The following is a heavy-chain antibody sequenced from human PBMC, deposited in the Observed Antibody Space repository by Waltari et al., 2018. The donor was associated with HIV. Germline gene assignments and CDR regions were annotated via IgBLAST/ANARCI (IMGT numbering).Heavy chain of an antibody. Sequence: QVQLVESGGGVVQPGRSLRLSCAASGFTFSNYGIHWVRQGPGKGREGVGVIWYDGSFKYYANSVKGRFTISRDNSKNTLYLQMNSLTADDTAVYYCATLYYYDSREDAFDMWGQGTMVTVSS. D-gene: IGHD3-22*01. CDR2: IWYDGSFK. V-gene: IGHV3-33*01. CDR1: GFTFSNYG. CDR3: ATLYYYDSREDAFDM. J-gene: IGHJ3*02.